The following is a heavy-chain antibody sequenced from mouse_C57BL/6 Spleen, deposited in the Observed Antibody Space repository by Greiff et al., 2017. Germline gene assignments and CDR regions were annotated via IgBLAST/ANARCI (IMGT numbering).Heavy chain of an antibody. D-gene: IGHD6-1*01. CDR2: IDPSDSYT. CDR1: GYTFTSYW. V-gene: IGHV1-69*01. Sequence: QVQLQQPGAELVMPGASVKLSCKASGYTFTSYWMHWVKLRPGQGLEWIGEIDPSDSYTNYNQKFKGKSTLTVDKSSSTAYMQLSSLTSEDSAVYYCARGSASYYFDYWGQGTTLTVSS. CDR3: ARGSASYYFDY. J-gene: IGHJ2*01.